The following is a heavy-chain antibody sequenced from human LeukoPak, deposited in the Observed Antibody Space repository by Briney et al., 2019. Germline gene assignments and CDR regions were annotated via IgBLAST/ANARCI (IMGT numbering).Heavy chain of an antibody. CDR1: GFTFSSYG. CDR3: AKELGYCSGGSCYP. V-gene: IGHV3-30*18. D-gene: IGHD2-15*01. Sequence: GRSLRLSCAASGFTFSSYGMHWVRQAPGKGLEWVAVISYDGSNKYYADSVKGRFTISRDNSKNTLYLQMNSLRAEDPAVYYCAKELGYCSGGSCYPWGQGTLVTVSS. J-gene: IGHJ5*02. CDR2: ISYDGSNK.